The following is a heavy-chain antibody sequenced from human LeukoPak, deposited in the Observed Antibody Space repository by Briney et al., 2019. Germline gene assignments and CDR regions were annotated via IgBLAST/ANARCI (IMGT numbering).Heavy chain of an antibody. V-gene: IGHV1-2*02. CDR1: GYTFTGYY. D-gene: IGHD3-10*01. CDR3: ARAGYYGSGSP. J-gene: IGHJ4*02. Sequence: ASVTVSCKASGYTFTGYYMHWVRQAPGQGLEWMGWINPNSGGTNYAQKVQGRVTMTRDTSISTAYMELSRLRSDDTAVYYCARAGYYGSGSPWGQGTLVTVSS. CDR2: INPNSGGT.